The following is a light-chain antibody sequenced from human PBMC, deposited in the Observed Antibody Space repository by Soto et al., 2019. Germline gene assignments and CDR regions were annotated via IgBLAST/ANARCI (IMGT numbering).Light chain of an antibody. J-gene: IGKJ4*01. CDR3: QQRSNGLT. CDR2: DAS. CDR1: QSVSSS. V-gene: IGKV3-11*01. Sequence: EIVLTQSPATLSLSPGERATLSCRASQSVSSSLAWYQQKPGQAPRLLIYDASNRATGIPARFSGSGSGTDFTLTISSLEPEECAVYYCQQRSNGLTFGGGTKVEIK.